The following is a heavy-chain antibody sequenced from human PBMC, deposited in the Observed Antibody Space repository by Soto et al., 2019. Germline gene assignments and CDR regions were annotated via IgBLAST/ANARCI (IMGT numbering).Heavy chain of an antibody. J-gene: IGHJ4*02. V-gene: IGHV3-23*01. D-gene: IGHD1-1*01. CDR1: GFSFRNYA. Sequence: EVQLLESGGGLVQPGGSLRLSCAASGFSFRNYAMTWVRQAPGKGLEWVSGLSGSGTMRYYADSVRGRFIISRDNAKNTLFLQVGNLRVEDSAVYYCANEAEENENVPIPGDNWGQGTPVTVSS. CDR3: ANEAEENENVPIPGDN. CDR2: LSGSGTMR.